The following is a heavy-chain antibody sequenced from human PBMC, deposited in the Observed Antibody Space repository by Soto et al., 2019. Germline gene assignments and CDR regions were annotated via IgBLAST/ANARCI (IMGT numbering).Heavy chain of an antibody. D-gene: IGHD2-15*01. CDR1: GFTFSSYA. CDR2: ISGSGGST. J-gene: IGHJ4*02. V-gene: IGHV3-23*01. Sequence: EVQLLESGGGLVQPGGSLRLSCAASGFTFSSYAMSWVRQAPGKGLEWVSAISGSGGSTYYADSVKGRFTNSRDNPKNTLHLQMNSLRAEDTAVYYCAKGQTWGSTVVTGGVDYWGQGTLVTVSS. CDR3: AKGQTWGSTVVTGGVDY.